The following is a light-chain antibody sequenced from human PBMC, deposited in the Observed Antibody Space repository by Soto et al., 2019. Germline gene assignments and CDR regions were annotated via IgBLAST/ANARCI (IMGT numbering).Light chain of an antibody. CDR1: QSISSW. V-gene: IGKV1-5*03. J-gene: IGKJ1*01. CDR3: QQYNAYPWT. Sequence: DIQMTQSPSTLSTSVGDRVTITCRASQSISSWLAWYQQKPRKAPKLLIYKASTLESGVPSNFSGSGSGTEFTLTISSLQPEDFATYYCQQYNAYPWTFGQGTKVDIK. CDR2: KAS.